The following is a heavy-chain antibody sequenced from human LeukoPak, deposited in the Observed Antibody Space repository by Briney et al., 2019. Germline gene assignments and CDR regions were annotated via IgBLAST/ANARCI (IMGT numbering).Heavy chain of an antibody. CDR2: IYGADAA. Sequence: PGGSLRLSCAASGFNVSSNYTTWIRQAPGKGLEWVSLIYGADAAYYAESVRGRFMISRDNLKNTLFLQMNSLRVEDTALYYCVTSTGQQFIPYDYWGQGTHVTVSS. J-gene: IGHJ4*02. V-gene: IGHV3-66*02. CDR1: GFNVSSNY. CDR3: VTSTGQQFIPYDY. D-gene: IGHD6-13*01.